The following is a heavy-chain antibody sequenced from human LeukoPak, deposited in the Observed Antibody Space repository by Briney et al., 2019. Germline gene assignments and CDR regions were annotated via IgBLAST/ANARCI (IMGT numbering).Heavy chain of an antibody. Sequence: GRSLRLSCAASGFTFSSYGMHWVRQAPGKGLEWVAVISYDGSNKYYADSVKGRFTISRDNSKNTLYLQMNSLRAEDTAVYYCAEEHPDYYDTRTFDYWGQGTLVTVSS. CDR1: GFTFSSYG. CDR2: ISYDGSNK. D-gene: IGHD3-22*01. CDR3: AEEHPDYYDTRTFDY. J-gene: IGHJ4*02. V-gene: IGHV3-30*18.